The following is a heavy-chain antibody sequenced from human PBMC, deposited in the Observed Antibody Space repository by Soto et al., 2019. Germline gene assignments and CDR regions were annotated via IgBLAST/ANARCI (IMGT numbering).Heavy chain of an antibody. CDR3: AGGSILRGLHYYFGMDV. Sequence: ASVKVSCKASGYTFSSYGISWVRQAPGQGLEWMGIINPSGGSTSYAQKFQGRVTMPLDTSKKQFSLKLSSVTAADTAVYYCAGGSILRGLHYYFGMDVWGQGTTVTVSS. V-gene: IGHV1-46*01. CDR1: GYTFSSYG. CDR2: INPSGGST. J-gene: IGHJ6*02. D-gene: IGHD3-10*01.